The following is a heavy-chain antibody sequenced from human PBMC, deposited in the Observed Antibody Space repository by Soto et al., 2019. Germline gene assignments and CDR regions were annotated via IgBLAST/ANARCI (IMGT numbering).Heavy chain of an antibody. CDR3: APPGRIWSDAHFDY. Sequence: EVQLLESGGGLVQPGGSLRLSCAASGFTFSGSAMSWVRHAPGKGLGWVSTISGSGGSTYYADSVKGRFTISRDNSKNSLYLQMNSLRGEDTAVYYCAPPGRIWSDAHFDYWGQGTLVTVSS. J-gene: IGHJ4*02. CDR1: GFTFSGSA. V-gene: IGHV3-23*01. CDR2: ISGSGGST. D-gene: IGHD1-1*01.